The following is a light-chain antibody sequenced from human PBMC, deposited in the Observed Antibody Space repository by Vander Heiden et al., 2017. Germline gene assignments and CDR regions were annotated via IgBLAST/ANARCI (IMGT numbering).Light chain of an antibody. CDR1: QGISSY. J-gene: IGKJ3*01. V-gene: IGKV1-8*01. CDR2: AAS. Sequence: AIRMTQSPSSFSASPGDRVTIPCRASQGISSYLAWYQQKPGKAPKLLIYAASTLQSGVPSRFSGSGSGTDFTITISCLQSEDFATYYCQQYYSYPFTFGPGTKVDIK. CDR3: QQYYSYPFT.